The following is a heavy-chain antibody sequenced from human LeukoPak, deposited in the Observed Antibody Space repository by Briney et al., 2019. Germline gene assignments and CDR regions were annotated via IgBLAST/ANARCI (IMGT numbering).Heavy chain of an antibody. D-gene: IGHD6-13*01. CDR2: MNPNSGNT. CDR3: ARGLSSSWYLGAFDI. V-gene: IGHV1-8*02. CDR1: GYTFTNFG. Sequence: AASVKVSCKASGYTFTNFGINWVRQATGQGLEWMGWMNPNSGNTGYAQKFQGRVTMTRNTSISTAYMELSSLRSEDTAVYYCARGLSSSWYLGAFDIWGQGTMVTVSS. J-gene: IGHJ3*02.